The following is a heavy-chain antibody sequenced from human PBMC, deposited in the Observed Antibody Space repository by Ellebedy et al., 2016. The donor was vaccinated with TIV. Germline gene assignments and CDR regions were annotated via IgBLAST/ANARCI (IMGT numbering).Heavy chain of an antibody. V-gene: IGHV4-39*07. CDR3: ARDGRRVVPAAMRHAFDI. D-gene: IGHD2-2*01. CDR1: GGSISSISYY. Sequence: SETLSLXXTVSGGSISSISYYWGWILQPPGKGLEWIGEINHSGSTNYNPSLKSRVTISVDTSKNQFSLKLSSVTAADTAVYYWARDGRRVVPAAMRHAFDIWGQGTMVTVSS. J-gene: IGHJ3*02. CDR2: INHSGST.